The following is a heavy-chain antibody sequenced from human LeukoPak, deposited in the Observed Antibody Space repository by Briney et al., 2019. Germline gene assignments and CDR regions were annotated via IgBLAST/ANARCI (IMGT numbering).Heavy chain of an antibody. D-gene: IGHD3-3*01. CDR3: ARAIFGVGKRFDP. V-gene: IGHV3-48*04. Sequence: GGSLRLSCAASGFTFSSNSMTWVRQAPGKGLEWLSYISSSSSTIYYADSVKGRFTISRDNAKNSLYLQMNSLRAEDTAVYYCARAIFGVGKRFDPWGQGTLVTVSS. CDR1: GFTFSSNS. CDR2: ISSSSSTI. J-gene: IGHJ5*02.